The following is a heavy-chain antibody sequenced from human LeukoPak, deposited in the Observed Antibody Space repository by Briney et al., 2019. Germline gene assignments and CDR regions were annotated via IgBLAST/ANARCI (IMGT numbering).Heavy chain of an antibody. CDR3: ARDLRGSYELFDY. J-gene: IGHJ4*02. CDR1: GGTFSSYA. D-gene: IGHD1-26*01. CDR2: IIPIFGTA. Sequence: ASVKVSCKASGGTFSSYAISWVRQAPGQGLEWMWGIIPIFGTANYAQKFQGRVTITADESTSTAYMELSSLRSEDTAVYYCARDLRGSYELFDYWGQGTLVTVSS. V-gene: IGHV1-69*13.